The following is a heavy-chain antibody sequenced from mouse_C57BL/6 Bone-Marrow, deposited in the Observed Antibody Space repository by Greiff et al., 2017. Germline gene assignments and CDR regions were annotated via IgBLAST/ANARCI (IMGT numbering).Heavy chain of an antibody. D-gene: IGHD1-1*01. CDR2: IDPETGGT. CDR3: APLYYGSTPWFAY. J-gene: IGHJ3*01. CDR1: GYTFTDYE. Sequence: QVLLQQSGAELVRPGASVTLSCKASGYTFTDYEMHWVKQTPVHGLEWIGSIDPETGGTAYTQKFKGKAILTADKSSSTAYMDLRSLPSEDSAVYYCAPLYYGSTPWFAYWGQGTLVTVSA. V-gene: IGHV1-15*01.